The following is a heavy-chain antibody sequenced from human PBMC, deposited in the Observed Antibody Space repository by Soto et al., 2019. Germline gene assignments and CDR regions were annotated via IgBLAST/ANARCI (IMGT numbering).Heavy chain of an antibody. D-gene: IGHD6-13*01. CDR1: GFGFTSYD. CDR2: VWSDAGSK. V-gene: IGHV3-33*01. J-gene: IGHJ4*02. Sequence: QVQLVESGGNVVQPGTSLRLSCAASGFGFTSYDIHWVRQAPGKGLEWVAVVWSDAGSKYYADSVKGRFTISRDNSKNPSSLHMTRLRAEDGAVYCCARDLVVAAGDVDHWGQGTLVTVSS. CDR3: ARDLVVAAGDVDH.